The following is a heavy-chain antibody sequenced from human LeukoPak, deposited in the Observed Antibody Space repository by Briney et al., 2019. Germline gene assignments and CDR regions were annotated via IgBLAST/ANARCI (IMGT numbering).Heavy chain of an antibody. CDR2: IYYSGST. V-gene: IGHV4-59*01. J-gene: IGHJ6*03. D-gene: IGHD3-10*01. Sequence: WETLSLSCTVSGGSISSYYWGWIRQPPGEGLEWIAYIYYSGSTNYNPSLKSRVTISVDTSKNQFSLKLSSVTAADAAVYYCANRGSRPRYFYYMDLWGKGTLVTVSS. CDR1: GGSISSYY. CDR3: ANRGSRPRYFYYMDL.